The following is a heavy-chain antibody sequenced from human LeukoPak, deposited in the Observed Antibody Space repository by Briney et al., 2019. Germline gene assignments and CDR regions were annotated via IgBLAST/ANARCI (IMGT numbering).Heavy chain of an antibody. CDR2: IYYSGST. Sequence: PSETLSLTCTVSGGSISSSSYYWGWIRQPPGKGLEWIGSIYYSGSTYYNPSLKSRVTISVDTSKNQFSLKLSSVTAADTAVYYCARDGSIADTAMVTGPRESAFDIWGQGTMVTVSS. CDR1: GGSISSSSYY. CDR3: ARDGSIADTAMVTGPRESAFDI. D-gene: IGHD5-18*01. V-gene: IGHV4-39*07. J-gene: IGHJ3*02.